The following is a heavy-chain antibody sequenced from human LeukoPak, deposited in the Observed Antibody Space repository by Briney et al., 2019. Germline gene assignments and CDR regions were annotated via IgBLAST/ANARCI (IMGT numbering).Heavy chain of an antibody. CDR1: GGSISSYY. D-gene: IGHD3-22*01. V-gene: IGHV4-59*12. CDR2: IYYSGST. J-gene: IGHJ5*02. Sequence: PSETLSLTCTVSGGSISSYYWSWIRQPPGEGLEWIGYIYYSGSTNYNPSLKSRVTISVDTSKNQFSLKLSSVTAADTAVYYCARDRRDLPYYYDSSGPNWFDPWGQGTLVTVSS. CDR3: ARDRRDLPYYYDSSGPNWFDP.